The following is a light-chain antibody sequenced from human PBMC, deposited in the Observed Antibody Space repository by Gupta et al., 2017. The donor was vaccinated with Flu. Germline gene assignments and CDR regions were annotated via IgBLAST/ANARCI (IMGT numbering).Light chain of an antibody. CDR3: TSYTGSSNFDV. V-gene: IGLV2-8*01. CDR1: SSDVGGYNM. Sequence: SAPTQPPSASGATGPSATISCPGSSSDVGGYNMVSWYQQHPGKAPKLTIYEVTKRPSGVPERFSGSNSGNTASLTVSGLQADDEADYYCTSYTGSSNFDVFGTGTKVTVL. CDR2: EVT. J-gene: IGLJ1*01.